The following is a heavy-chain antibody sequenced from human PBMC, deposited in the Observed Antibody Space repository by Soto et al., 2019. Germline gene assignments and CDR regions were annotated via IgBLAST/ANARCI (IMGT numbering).Heavy chain of an antibody. CDR3: ARQANPQWLAPGTSDI. V-gene: IGHV5-51*01. CDR2: IFPGDSDL. D-gene: IGHD6-19*01. CDR1: GYTFTSYW. J-gene: IGHJ3*02. Sequence: GESLKISCKGSGYTFTSYWVGWVRQMPGKGLEWMGIIFPGDSDLRYSPSFEGHVSISVDKSMNTAYLQWNSLKASDTAMYYCARQANPQWLAPGTSDIWGQGTMVTVSS.